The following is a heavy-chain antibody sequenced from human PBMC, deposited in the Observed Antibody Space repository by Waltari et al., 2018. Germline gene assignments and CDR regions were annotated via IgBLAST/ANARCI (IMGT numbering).Heavy chain of an antibody. D-gene: IGHD1-26*01. V-gene: IGHV3-48*01. Sequence: QLVESGGDLIQPGGSLRLSCAASGFEFGGISMNWVRQAPGKGLEWISYISSSTTTMFYADSVKGRFTISRDNAKNSLYLQMNNLRGDDTALYFCARRGGTSPFDTWGQGTLVIVSS. CDR3: ARRGGTSPFDT. CDR1: GFEFGGIS. CDR2: ISSSTTTM. J-gene: IGHJ5*02.